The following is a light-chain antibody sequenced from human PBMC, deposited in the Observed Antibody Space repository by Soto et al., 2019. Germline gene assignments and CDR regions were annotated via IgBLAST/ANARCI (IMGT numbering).Light chain of an antibody. CDR2: EVS. Sequence: QSVLTQPASVSGSPGQSITITCTGTSSDVGSYNYVSWYQQHPGKAPKLMIFEVSNRPPGVSNRFSGSKSGNTASLTISGLQAEDEADYYCSSYTSSSSYVFXTGTKVTVL. J-gene: IGLJ1*01. CDR1: SSDVGSYNY. CDR3: SSYTSSSSYV. V-gene: IGLV2-14*01.